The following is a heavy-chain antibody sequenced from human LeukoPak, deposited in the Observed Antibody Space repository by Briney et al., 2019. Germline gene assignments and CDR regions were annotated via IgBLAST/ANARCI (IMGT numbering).Heavy chain of an antibody. J-gene: IGHJ6*02. V-gene: IGHV3-73*01. CDR3: ARLSSSWDYYYYGMDV. Sequence: GGSLRLSCAASGFTLSGSGVHWVRQASGKGLEWVGRIRSKTNSYATAYAASVKGRFTISRDDSKNTAYLQMNSLKTEDTAVHYCARLSSSWDYYYYGMDVWGQGTTVTVSS. D-gene: IGHD6-13*01. CDR2: IRSKTNSYAT. CDR1: GFTLSGSG.